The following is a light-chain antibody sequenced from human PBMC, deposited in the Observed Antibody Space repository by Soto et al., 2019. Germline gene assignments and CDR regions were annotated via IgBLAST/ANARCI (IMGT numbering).Light chain of an antibody. CDR3: LQYNGYYRT. CDR2: KAS. J-gene: IGKJ1*01. V-gene: IGKV1-5*03. CDR1: QTISSW. Sequence: DIPMTQSPSTLSGSVGDRVTITCRASQTISSWLAWYQQKPGKAPKLLIYKASTLKSGVPSRFSGSGSGTEFTLTISSLQPDDFATYYCLQYNGYYRTFGQGTKVEIK.